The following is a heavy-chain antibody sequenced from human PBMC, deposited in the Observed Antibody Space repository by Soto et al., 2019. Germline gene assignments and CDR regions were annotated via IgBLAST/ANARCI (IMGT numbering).Heavy chain of an antibody. Sequence: QVQLVQSGADVKKPGASVRVSCKPSGYTFTDLYIHWVRQAPGLGLEWMGWIDPKSGVSRKTQKFQGSLTMTRDTSTNTVYMELSSLRSDDTAVYYCARDNYGHLDYWGQGTLVTVSS. V-gene: IGHV1-2*02. CDR3: ARDNYGHLDY. D-gene: IGHD3-10*01. J-gene: IGHJ4*02. CDR1: GYTFTDLY. CDR2: IDPKSGVS.